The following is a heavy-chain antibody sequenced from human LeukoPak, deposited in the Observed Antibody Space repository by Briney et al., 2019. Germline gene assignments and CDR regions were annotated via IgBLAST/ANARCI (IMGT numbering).Heavy chain of an antibody. V-gene: IGHV4-34*01. CDR2: FNHSGSS. CDR3: ARHVVTSRPPAATKRTWFDP. CDR1: GGPFNGYY. D-gene: IGHD1-14*01. J-gene: IGHJ5*02. Sequence: PSETLSLACAVDGGPFNGYYWSSVRQPPGKGLGWIGEFNHSGSSNYKPSLKSRVTTSINTSKNQFFLKLNSLTAPATALNYGARHVVTSRPPAATKRTWFDPWGQGTLVTVSS.